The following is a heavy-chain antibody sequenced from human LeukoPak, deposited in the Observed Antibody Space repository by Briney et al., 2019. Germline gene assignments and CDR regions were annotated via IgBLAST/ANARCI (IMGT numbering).Heavy chain of an antibody. D-gene: IGHD2-8*01. CDR1: GYTFTGYY. CDR3: ARAYCTNGVCYFDY. J-gene: IGHJ4*02. CDR2: INPNSGGT. V-gene: IGHV1-2*02. Sequence: ASVKVSCKASGYTFTGYYMHWVRQAPGQGLEWMGWINPNSGGTNCAQKFQGRVTMTRDTSISTAYMELSRLRSDDTAVYYCARAYCTNGVCYFDYWGQGTLVTVSS.